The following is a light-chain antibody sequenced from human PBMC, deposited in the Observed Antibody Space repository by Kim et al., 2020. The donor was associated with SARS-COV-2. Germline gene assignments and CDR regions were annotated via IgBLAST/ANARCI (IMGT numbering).Light chain of an antibody. J-gene: IGKJ2*01. CDR1: QSLVFTDGNTY. Sequence: VVMTQSPLSLPVTLGQPASISCRTSQSLVFTDGNTYLNWFQQRPGQTPRRLIYEVSNRDSGVPDRFSGSQSGSDFTLQISRVEAEDVGVYYCMQGTHWPYTFGQGTKLEI. V-gene: IGKV2-30*01. CDR2: EVS. CDR3: MQGTHWPYT.